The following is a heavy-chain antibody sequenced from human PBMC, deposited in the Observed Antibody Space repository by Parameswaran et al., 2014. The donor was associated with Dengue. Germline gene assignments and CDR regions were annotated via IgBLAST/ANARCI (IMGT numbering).Heavy chain of an antibody. J-gene: IGHJ5*02. Sequence: KWIRQPPGKGLEWVSFISSSSSYIYYADSVKGRFTIARDNAKNSLYLQMNSLRAEDTAVYYCARESETGVADTCWLDPWGQGTLVTVSS. CDR2: ISSSSSYI. D-gene: IGHD6-19*01. CDR3: ARESETGVADTCWLDP. V-gene: IGHV3-21*06.